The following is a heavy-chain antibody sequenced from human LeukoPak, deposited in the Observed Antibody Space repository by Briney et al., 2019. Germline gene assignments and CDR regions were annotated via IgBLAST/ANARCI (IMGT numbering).Heavy chain of an antibody. J-gene: IGHJ4*02. CDR2: ISANNGVT. V-gene: IGHV1-2*02. Sequence: ASVMVSCKASSYTFTNYGISWVRQAPGQGLEWMAWISANNGVTNYAQKFQGRVIMTRDTSISTAYMELSRLTSDDAAVYYCARDPYDSGSYYFDYWGQGTLVTVSS. D-gene: IGHD3-10*01. CDR3: ARDPYDSGSYYFDY. CDR1: SYTFTNYG.